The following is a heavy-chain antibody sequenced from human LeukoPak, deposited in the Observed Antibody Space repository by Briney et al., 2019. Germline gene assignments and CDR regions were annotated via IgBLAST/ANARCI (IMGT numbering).Heavy chain of an antibody. CDR2: INPNSGGT. CDR1: GYTFTGYY. CDR3: ARGSGGSNPRPDASWWEDTAPEYFQH. V-gene: IGHV1-2*02. Sequence: ASVKVSCKASGYTFTGYYMHWVRQAPGQGLEWMGWINPNSGGTNYAQKFQGGVTMTRDTSISTAYMELSRLRSDDTAVYYCARGSGGSNPRPDASWWEDTAPEYFQHWGQGTLVTVSS. J-gene: IGHJ1*01. D-gene: IGHD1-26*01.